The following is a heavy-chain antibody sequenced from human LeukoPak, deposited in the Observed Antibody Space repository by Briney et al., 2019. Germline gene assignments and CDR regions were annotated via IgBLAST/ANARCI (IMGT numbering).Heavy chain of an antibody. CDR2: IYYSGGT. CDR3: ARGGYYDSSGYFDY. J-gene: IGHJ4*02. V-gene: IGHV4-59*01. D-gene: IGHD3-22*01. CDR1: GGSISSYY. Sequence: PSETLSLTCTVSGGSISSYYWSWIRQPPGKGLEWIGYIYYSGGTNYNPSLKSRVTISVDTSKNQFSLKLSSVTAADTAVYYCARGGYYDSSGYFDYWGQGTLVTVSS.